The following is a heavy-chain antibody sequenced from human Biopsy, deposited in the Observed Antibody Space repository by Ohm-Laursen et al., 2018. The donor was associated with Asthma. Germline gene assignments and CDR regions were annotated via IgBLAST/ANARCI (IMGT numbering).Heavy chain of an antibody. Sequence: GSLRLSCAASGFTFRSYWMSWVRQAPGKGLEWVANIKEDGSEKYYVDSVKGRFTISRDNAKNSLYLQMSSLRAEETAVYYCARARESSSWASAFDIWGQGTKVTVSS. J-gene: IGHJ3*02. D-gene: IGHD6-6*01. CDR2: IKEDGSEK. CDR3: ARARESSSWASAFDI. CDR1: GFTFRSYW. V-gene: IGHV3-7*01.